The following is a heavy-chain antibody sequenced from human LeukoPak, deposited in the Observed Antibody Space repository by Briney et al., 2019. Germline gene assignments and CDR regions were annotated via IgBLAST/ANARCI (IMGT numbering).Heavy chain of an antibody. CDR3: VKDIQLST. Sequence: GESLKISCAASGFNFITAAMTWVRQAPGKGLEWVSLIGSSGGSTYYADSVEGRLTISRDNFNHTLSLQMNSLRVEDTAIYYCVKDIQLSTWGLGTMVTVSS. V-gene: IGHV3-23*01. CDR1: GFNFITAA. J-gene: IGHJ3*01. D-gene: IGHD5-24*01. CDR2: IGSSGGST.